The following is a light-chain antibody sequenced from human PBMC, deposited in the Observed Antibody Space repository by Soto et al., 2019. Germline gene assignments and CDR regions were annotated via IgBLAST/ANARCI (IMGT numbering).Light chain of an antibody. CDR1: QGISSY. Sequence: IQLTQSPSSLSASVGDRVTITCRASQGISSYLGWYQQKPGKAPNLLIYDASTLHSGVPSRFSGGRSGTDFTPTVSSLQPEDFATYYCQQVNIYPSTFGGGTKVEIK. J-gene: IGKJ4*01. CDR3: QQVNIYPST. CDR2: DAS. V-gene: IGKV1-9*01.